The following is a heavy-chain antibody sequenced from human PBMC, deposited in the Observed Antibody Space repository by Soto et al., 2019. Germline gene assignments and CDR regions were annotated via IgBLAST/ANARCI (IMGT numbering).Heavy chain of an antibody. V-gene: IGHV3-30-3*01. CDR2: ISYDGSNK. Sequence: SGGSLRLSCAASGFTFSSYAMHWVRQAPGKGLEWVAVISYDGSNKYYADSVKGRFTISRDNSKSTLYLQMNSLRAEDTAVYYCARARYSGSYYCYGMDVWGQGTTVTDSS. CDR1: GFTFSSYA. D-gene: IGHD1-26*01. CDR3: ARARYSGSYYCYGMDV. J-gene: IGHJ6*02.